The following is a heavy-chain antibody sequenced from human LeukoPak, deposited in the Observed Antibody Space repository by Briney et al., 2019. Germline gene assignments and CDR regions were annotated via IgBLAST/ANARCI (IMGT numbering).Heavy chain of an antibody. J-gene: IGHJ6*02. CDR3: AREVGIAARPVEASVVGQPKYGMDV. Sequence: ASVKVSCKASGYTFTSYYMHWVRQAPGQGLEWMGGIIPIFGTANYAQKFQGGVTITADESTSTAYMELSSLRSEDTAVYYCAREVGIAARPVEASVVGQPKYGMDVWGQGTTVTVSS. V-gene: IGHV1-69*13. CDR1: GYTFTSYY. D-gene: IGHD6-6*01. CDR2: IIPIFGTA.